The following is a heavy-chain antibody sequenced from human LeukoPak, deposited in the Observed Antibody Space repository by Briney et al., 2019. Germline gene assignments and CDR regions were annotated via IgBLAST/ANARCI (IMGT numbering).Heavy chain of an antibody. D-gene: IGHD3-10*02. CDR3: AELGITMIGGV. Sequence: PGGSLRLSCAASGFTFSSYEMNWVRQAPGKGLEWVSYISSTGSTIYYADSVKGRFTISRDNAKNSLYLQMNSLRAENTAVYYCAELGITMIGGVWGKGTTVTISS. CDR1: GFTFSSYE. CDR2: ISSTGSTI. V-gene: IGHV3-48*03. J-gene: IGHJ6*04.